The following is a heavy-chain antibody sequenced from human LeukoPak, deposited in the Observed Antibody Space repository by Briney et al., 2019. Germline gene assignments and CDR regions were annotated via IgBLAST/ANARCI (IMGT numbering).Heavy chain of an antibody. V-gene: IGHV4-39*01. D-gene: IGHD6-6*01. CDR1: GGSISRDGSF. CDR3: ARQRYGSSPSGFDP. J-gene: IGHJ5*02. CDR2: IYYSGKT. Sequence: PSETLSLTCTVSGGSISRDGSFWGWIRQPPGKGLEWIGNIYYSGKTYYNPSLKSRVTISVDTSKKHFSLNLTSVTAADTAVYYCARQRYGSSPSGFDPWGQGTLVTVSS.